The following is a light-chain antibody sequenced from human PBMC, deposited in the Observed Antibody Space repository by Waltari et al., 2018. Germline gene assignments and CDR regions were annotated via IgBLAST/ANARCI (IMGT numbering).Light chain of an antibody. Sequence: QSALTQPPSVSGSPGQSVTISCTASSSDVGRYNRVSWYQQPPGTAPKLIIHEVTLRPSGVPDRFSGSKSGNTASLTISGLRADDEADYYCSSYTATSTVLFGGGTKLTVL. J-gene: IGLJ2*01. V-gene: IGLV2-18*02. CDR3: SSYTATSTVL. CDR2: EVT. CDR1: SSDVGRYNR.